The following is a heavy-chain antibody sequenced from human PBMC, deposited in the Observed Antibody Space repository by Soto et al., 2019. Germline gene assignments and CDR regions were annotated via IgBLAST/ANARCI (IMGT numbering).Heavy chain of an antibody. CDR2: IIPIFGTA. CDR3: ARHGITGTWVYYYGMDV. Sequence: QVQLVQSGAEVKKPGSSVKVSCKASGGTFSSYAISWVRQAPGQGLEWMGGIIPIFGTANYAQKFQGRVTITADESTSTAYMELSSLRSEDTAVYYWARHGITGTWVYYYGMDVWGQGTTVTVSS. D-gene: IGHD1-7*01. V-gene: IGHV1-69*12. J-gene: IGHJ6*02. CDR1: GGTFSSYA.